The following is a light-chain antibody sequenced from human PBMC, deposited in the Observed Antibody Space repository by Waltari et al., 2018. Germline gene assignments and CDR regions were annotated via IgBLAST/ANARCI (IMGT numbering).Light chain of an antibody. V-gene: IGKV2-30*02. CDR3: GQGAQLPPT. CDR2: QVS. Sequence: VVMTQSPLSLPITPGQPASISCRSSQSLVHSNGNTYLSWYQQKPGQPPRLLIYQVSNRYSGVPDRFSGSGAGTDFTLKISRVEAEDVGVYYCGQGAQLPPTFGQGTKVEIK. CDR1: QSLVHSNGNTY. J-gene: IGKJ1*01.